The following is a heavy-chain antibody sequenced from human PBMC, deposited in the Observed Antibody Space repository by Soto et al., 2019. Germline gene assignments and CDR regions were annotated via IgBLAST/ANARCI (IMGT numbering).Heavy chain of an antibody. V-gene: IGHV1-69*01. J-gene: IGHJ6*02. D-gene: IGHD3-16*01. Sequence: QVQLVQSGAEVKKPGSSVKVSCKASGGTFNTYGISWVRQAPGQGLEWLGGIIPMFKTTKSAQKFQGRVTINADESTSTAYMELSILRSEDTAVYYCAGSPGNKVMARFFFGMDVWGQGTTVSVSS. CDR3: AGSPGNKVMARFFFGMDV. CDR2: IIPMFKTT. CDR1: GGTFNTYG.